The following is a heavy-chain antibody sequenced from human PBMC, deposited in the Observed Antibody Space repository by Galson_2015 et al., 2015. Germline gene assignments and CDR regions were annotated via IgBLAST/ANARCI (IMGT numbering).Heavy chain of an antibody. CDR3: ARRAFKLELPSPHFDY. CDR2: IYPGDSDT. D-gene: IGHD1-7*01. CDR1: GYSFTSYW. Sequence: QSGAEVKKPGESLKISCKGSGYSFTSYWIGWVRQMPGKGLEWMGIIYPGDSDTRYSPSFQGQVTISADKSISTAYLQWSSLKASDTAMYYCARRAFKLELPSPHFDYWGQGTLVTVSS. V-gene: IGHV5-51*01. J-gene: IGHJ4*02.